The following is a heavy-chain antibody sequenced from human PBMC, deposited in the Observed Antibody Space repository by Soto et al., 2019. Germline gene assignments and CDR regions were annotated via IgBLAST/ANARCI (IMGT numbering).Heavy chain of an antibody. J-gene: IGHJ5*02. CDR2: IFHSGST. V-gene: IGHV4-61*01. D-gene: IGHD3-9*01. CDR1: GGSVSSGSYY. CDR3: VRDYLLTGFDP. Sequence: SETLSLTCSVSGGSVSSGSYYWSWIRQPPGKGLEWIAYIFHSGSTYYNPSLKSRVSISMDMSKNQFSLKMKSVTAADTAVYYCVRDYLLTGFDPWGQGALVTVSS.